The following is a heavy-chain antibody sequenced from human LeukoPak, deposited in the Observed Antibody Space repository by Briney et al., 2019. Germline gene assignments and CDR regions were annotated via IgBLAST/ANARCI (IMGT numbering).Heavy chain of an antibody. CDR3: ARAGSGWNGYFQH. D-gene: IGHD6-19*01. CDR2: IYYSGST. V-gene: IGHV4-31*03. CDR1: GGSISSGGYY. J-gene: IGHJ1*01. Sequence: SETLSLTCTVSGGSISSGGYYWSWIRQRPGKGLEWIGYIYYSGSTYYNPSLKSRVTISVDTSKNQFSLKLSSVTAADTAVYYCARAGSGWNGYFQHWGQGTLVTVSS.